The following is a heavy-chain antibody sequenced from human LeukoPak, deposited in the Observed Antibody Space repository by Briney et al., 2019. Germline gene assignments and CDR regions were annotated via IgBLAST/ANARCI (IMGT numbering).Heavy chain of an antibody. CDR1: GFTISSNY. CDR2: IYSGGST. D-gene: IGHD6-13*01. J-gene: IGHJ4*02. V-gene: IGHV3-53*01. CDR3: ARGSGTHYYFDY. Sequence: GGSLRLSCAASGFTISSNYMSWVRQAPGKGLEWVSVIYSGGSTYYSDSVKGRFTISRDNSKNTLYLQMNSLRVEDTAVYSCARGSGTHYYFDYWGQGTLVTVSS.